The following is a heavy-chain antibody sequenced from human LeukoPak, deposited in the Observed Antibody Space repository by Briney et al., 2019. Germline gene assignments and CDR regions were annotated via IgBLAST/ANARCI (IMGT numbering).Heavy chain of an antibody. J-gene: IGHJ4*02. CDR3: ARDRGITGTTDY. V-gene: IGHV4-61*02. D-gene: IGHD1-7*01. CDR1: GGSISSGSYY. CDR2: IYTSGST. Sequence: PSQTLSLTCTVSGGSISSGSYYWSWIRQPAGKGLEWIGRIYTSGSTNYNPSLKSRVTISVDRSKYQFSLKLSSVTAADTAVYYCARDRGITGTTDYWGQGTLVTVSS.